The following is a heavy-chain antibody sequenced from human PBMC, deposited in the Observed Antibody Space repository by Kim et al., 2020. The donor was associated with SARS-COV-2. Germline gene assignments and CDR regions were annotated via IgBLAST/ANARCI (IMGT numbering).Heavy chain of an antibody. CDR3: ARDPRDSSPYYYYYGMDV. CDR2: INSDGSST. J-gene: IGHJ6*02. D-gene: IGHD3-22*01. V-gene: IGHV3-74*01. CDR1: GFTFSSYW. Sequence: GGSLRLSCAASGFTFSSYWMHWVRQAPGKGLVWVSRINSDGSSTSYADSVKGRFTISRDNAKNTLYLQMNSLRAEDTAVYYCARDPRDSSPYYYYYGMDVWGQGTTVTVSS.